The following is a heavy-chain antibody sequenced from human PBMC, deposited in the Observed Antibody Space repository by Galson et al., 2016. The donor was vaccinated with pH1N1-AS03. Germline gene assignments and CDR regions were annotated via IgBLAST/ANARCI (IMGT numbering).Heavy chain of an antibody. Sequence: SVKVSCKASGYTFTDFSINWVRQAPGQGLEWMGWIHPNDGVTNYAQNFQAWVTMTRDTSTSTAYLELTGPKSDDTAVYYCARDPRGPCSSATCATTYYFDMDVWGQGTTVIVSS. CDR3: ARDPRGPCSSATCATTYYFDMDV. V-gene: IGHV1-2*04. D-gene: IGHD1-26*01. J-gene: IGHJ6*02. CDR2: IHPNDGVT. CDR1: GYTFTDFS.